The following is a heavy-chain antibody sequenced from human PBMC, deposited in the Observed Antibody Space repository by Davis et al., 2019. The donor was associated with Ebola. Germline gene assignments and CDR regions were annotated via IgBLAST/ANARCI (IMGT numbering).Heavy chain of an antibody. Sequence: GESLKISCAASGFTFSDYYMSWIRQAPGKGLEWVSYISSSDSTIYYADSVKGRFTISRDNAKNSLYLQMNSLKTEDTAVYYCTARTSVTTNWGQGTLVTVSS. D-gene: IGHD4-17*01. V-gene: IGHV3-11*01. CDR2: ISSSDSTI. CDR3: TARTSVTTN. J-gene: IGHJ4*02. CDR1: GFTFSDYY.